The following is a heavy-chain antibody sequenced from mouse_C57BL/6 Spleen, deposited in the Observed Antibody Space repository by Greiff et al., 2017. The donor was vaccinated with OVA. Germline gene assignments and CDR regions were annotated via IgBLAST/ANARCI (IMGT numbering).Heavy chain of an antibody. J-gene: IGHJ2*01. CDR2: IDPSDSYT. Sequence: QVQLKQPGAELVRPGTSVKLSCKASGYTFTSYWMHWVKQRPGQGLEWIGVIDPSDSYTNYNQKFKGKATLTVDTSSSTAYMQLSSLTSEDSAVYYCARGAYGYDLDYWGQGTTLTVSS. D-gene: IGHD2-2*01. CDR3: ARGAYGYDLDY. CDR1: GYTFTSYW. V-gene: IGHV1-59*01.